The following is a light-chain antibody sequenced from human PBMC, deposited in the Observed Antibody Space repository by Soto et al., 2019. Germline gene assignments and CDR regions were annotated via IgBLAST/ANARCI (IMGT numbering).Light chain of an antibody. CDR1: QSISSW. V-gene: IGKV1-5*03. CDR3: QQYESYPMT. CDR2: KAS. J-gene: IGKJ4*01. Sequence: DSQMTQYPSTLSASVGDRVTITCRASQSISSWLAWYQQKPGKAPKLLISKASTLHSGVPPRFSGSGSGTEFTLIIISLQPDDFAIYYCQQYESYPMTFGGGTKVDIK.